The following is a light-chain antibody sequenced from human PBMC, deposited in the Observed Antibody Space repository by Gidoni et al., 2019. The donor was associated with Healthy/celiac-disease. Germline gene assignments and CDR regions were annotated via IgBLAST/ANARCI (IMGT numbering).Light chain of an antibody. CDR2: GAS. CDR3: QQYGSSPYT. J-gene: IGKJ2*01. V-gene: IGKV3-20*01. CDR1: QSVSSSY. Sequence: EIVWTQSPGTLSLSPGERATLSCRASQSVSSSYLACYQQKPGQAPRLLIYGASSRATGIPYRFSGIGSGTDFTLTISRLEPEDFAVYYCQQYGSSPYTFGQGTKLEIK.